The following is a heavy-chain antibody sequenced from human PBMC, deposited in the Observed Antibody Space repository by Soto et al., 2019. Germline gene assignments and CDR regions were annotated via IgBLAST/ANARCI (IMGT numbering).Heavy chain of an antibody. J-gene: IGHJ5*01. CDR3: VKVGWLDF. V-gene: IGHV3-23*01. CDR1: GFTFNTFE. CDR2: ISDDSSRT. D-gene: IGHD3-16*01. Sequence: EVQLLESGGGLVQPGGSLSLSCAASGFTFNTFEMSWVRQAPGRGLEWVSIISDDSSRTYYPDAVKGRFTISRDNSKYTLYLQMNSLTAEDTAVYAGVKVGWLDFWGQGTLVTVSS.